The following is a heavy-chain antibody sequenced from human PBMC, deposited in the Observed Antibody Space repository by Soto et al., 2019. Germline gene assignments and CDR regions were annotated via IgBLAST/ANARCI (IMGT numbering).Heavy chain of an antibody. Sequence: GGSLRLSCAASGFIFSSYAMHWVRQAPGKGLEWVAVIWYDGSNKYYADSVKGRFTISRDNSKNTLYLQMNSLRAEDTAVYYCARDMGLHGSFGDYLYRNYYYGMDVWGQGTTVTVSS. CDR2: IWYDGSNK. CDR3: ARDMGLHGSFGDYLYRNYYYGMDV. J-gene: IGHJ6*01. CDR1: GFIFSSYA. D-gene: IGHD4-17*01. V-gene: IGHV3-33*01.